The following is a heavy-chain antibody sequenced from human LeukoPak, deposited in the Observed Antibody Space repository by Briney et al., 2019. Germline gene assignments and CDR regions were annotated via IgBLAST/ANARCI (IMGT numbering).Heavy chain of an antibody. Sequence: GGSLRLSCAASGFTFSSYSMNWVRQAPGKGLEWVSSISSISSYIYYADSVKGRFTVSRDNAKNSLHLQMDSLRAEDTAVYYCARDPSGTYYPRVSGALDIWGQGTMVTVSS. J-gene: IGHJ3*02. CDR3: ARDPSGTYYPRVSGALDI. CDR2: ISSISSYI. V-gene: IGHV3-21*01. D-gene: IGHD1-26*01. CDR1: GFTFSSYS.